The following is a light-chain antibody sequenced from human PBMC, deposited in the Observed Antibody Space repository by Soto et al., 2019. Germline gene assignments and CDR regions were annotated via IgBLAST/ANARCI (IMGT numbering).Light chain of an antibody. Sequence: DIQMTQSPSTLSASIGDRVNITCRASQSISSWLAWYQQKPGKAPKVLIYKASNLESGVPSRFSGSGSETEFTLTISSLQPYDFAAYYCQQYNVYSTFGGGTKVEIK. J-gene: IGKJ4*02. CDR1: QSISSW. CDR2: KAS. CDR3: QQYNVYST. V-gene: IGKV1-5*03.